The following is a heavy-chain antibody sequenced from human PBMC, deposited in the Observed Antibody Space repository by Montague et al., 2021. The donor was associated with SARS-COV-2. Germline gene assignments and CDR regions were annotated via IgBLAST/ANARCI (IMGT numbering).Heavy chain of an antibody. V-gene: IGHV4-34*01. Sequence: SETRSLTCGVYGGSFSGYYWNWIRQPPGKGLEWIGEINHFGSTNYNPSLKSRVTISVDTSKNQFSLNLSSVTAAGTALYFCARGPYDYVWGSYRLFFDYWGQGTLVTVSS. CDR3: ARGPYDYVWGSYRLFFDY. CDR1: GGSFSGYY. J-gene: IGHJ4*02. D-gene: IGHD3-16*02. CDR2: INHFGST.